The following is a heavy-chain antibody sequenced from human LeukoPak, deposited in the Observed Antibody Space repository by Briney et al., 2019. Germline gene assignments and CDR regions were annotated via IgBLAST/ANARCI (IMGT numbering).Heavy chain of an antibody. D-gene: IGHD2-21*02. Sequence: GGSLRLSCAASVFTFSSYAMSWVRPAPGKGVEWVSALSGSGGSTYYADSVKGRFTICRDNSKNTLYLQMNSLRAEDTAVYYCAKMGYWGGACYRYYFHYWGQGTLVTVSS. V-gene: IGHV3-23*01. J-gene: IGHJ4*02. CDR3: AKMGYWGGACYRYYFHY. CDR2: LSGSGGST. CDR1: VFTFSSYA.